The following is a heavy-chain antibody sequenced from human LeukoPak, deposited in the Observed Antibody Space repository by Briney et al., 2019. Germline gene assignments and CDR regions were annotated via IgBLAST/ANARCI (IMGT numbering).Heavy chain of an antibody. V-gene: IGHV3-7*03. CDR3: ARDVLAAGATGTFDI. CDR2: IKQDGSEK. J-gene: IGHJ3*02. CDR1: GFIFRNYY. D-gene: IGHD1-14*01. Sequence: GGSLRLSCAASGFIFRNYYMNWVRQAPGKGLEWVANIKQDGSEKYYVDSVKGRFTISRDNAKTSLYLQMNSLRAEDTAVYYCARDVLAAGATGTFDIWGQGTMVTVSS.